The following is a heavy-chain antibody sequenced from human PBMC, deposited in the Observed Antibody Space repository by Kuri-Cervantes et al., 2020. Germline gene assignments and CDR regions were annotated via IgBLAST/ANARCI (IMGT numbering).Heavy chain of an antibody. V-gene: IGHV3-7*01. J-gene: IGHJ4*02. CDR2: INQDGRER. CDR3: ARDEGPRPTTALTH. Sequence: GESLKISCAASGFTFSSYWMSWVRQAPGKGLEWVANINQDGRERHYVDSVKGRFTISRDYAKNSLYLQMNNLRAEDTAVYYCARDEGPRPTTALTHWGQGTPVTVSS. D-gene: IGHD5-12*01. CDR1: GFTFSSYW.